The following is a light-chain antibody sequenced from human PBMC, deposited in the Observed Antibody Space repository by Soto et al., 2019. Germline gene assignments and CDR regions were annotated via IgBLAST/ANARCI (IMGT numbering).Light chain of an antibody. CDR1: QSVSRN. V-gene: IGKV3D-15*01. J-gene: IGKJ4*01. CDR3: QQYNKWPLT. Sequence: EIMMTQSPATLSVSPGERATLSCRASQSVSRNLAWYQQKPGQAPRLLIYGASSRATGIPARFSGSGSGTDFALTISSLESEDFAIYYRQQYNKWPLTFGGGTKVDIK. CDR2: GAS.